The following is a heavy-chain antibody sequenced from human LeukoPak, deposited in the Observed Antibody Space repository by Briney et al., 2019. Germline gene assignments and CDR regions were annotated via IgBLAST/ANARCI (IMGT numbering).Heavy chain of an antibody. CDR2: ISYDGSNE. Sequence: GGSLRLSCAASGFTFSSYGMHWVRQAPGKGLEWVAVISYDGSNEYCADSVKGRFTISRDNSKNTLYLQMSSLRAEDTAVYYCTRENYPSGYWGQGTLVTVSS. J-gene: IGHJ4*02. V-gene: IGHV3-33*05. CDR1: GFTFSSYG. D-gene: IGHD1-7*01. CDR3: TRENYPSGY.